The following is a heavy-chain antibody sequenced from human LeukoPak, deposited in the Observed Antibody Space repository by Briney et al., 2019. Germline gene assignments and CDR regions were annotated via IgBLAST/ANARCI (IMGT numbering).Heavy chain of an antibody. D-gene: IGHD2-2*01. CDR1: GFTFSSYW. J-gene: IGHJ4*02. V-gene: IGHV3-7*04. CDR3: ARDRRCSSTSCYYFDY. CDR2: IKQDGSEK. Sequence: TGGSLRLSCAASGFTFSSYWMTWVPQAPGKGVEWVANIKQDGSEKYYVDSVKGRFTISRDNAKNSLYLQMNSLRAEDTAVYYCARDRRCSSTSCYYFDYWGQGTLVTVSS.